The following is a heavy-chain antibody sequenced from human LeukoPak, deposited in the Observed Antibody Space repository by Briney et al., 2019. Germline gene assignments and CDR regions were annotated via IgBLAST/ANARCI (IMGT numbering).Heavy chain of an antibody. CDR3: ARGVSYYDILTGYYSYYFDY. CDR2: IKKDGSEK. D-gene: IGHD3-9*01. CDR1: GFTFSTYG. Sequence: PGGSLRLSCAASGFTFSTYGMHWVRQAPGKGLEWVANIKKDGSEKDYVDSVTGRFTISRDNAKNSLDLQMNSLRAEDTAVYYCARGVSYYDILTGYYSYYFDYWGQGTLVTVSS. V-gene: IGHV3-7*03. J-gene: IGHJ4*02.